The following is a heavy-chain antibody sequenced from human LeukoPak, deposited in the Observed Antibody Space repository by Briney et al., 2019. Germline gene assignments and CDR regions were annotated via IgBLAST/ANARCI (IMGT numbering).Heavy chain of an antibody. D-gene: IGHD6-13*01. J-gene: IGHJ4*02. Sequence: PSETLSLTCTVSGGSISSGGYYWSWIRQHPGKGLEWIGYIYYSGSTYYNPSLKSQVTISVDTSKNQFSLQLNSVTPEDTAVYYCARGAAAGGSLFDYWGQGTLVTVSS. CDR1: GGSISSGGYY. CDR2: IYYSGST. CDR3: ARGAAAGGSLFDY. V-gene: IGHV4-31*01.